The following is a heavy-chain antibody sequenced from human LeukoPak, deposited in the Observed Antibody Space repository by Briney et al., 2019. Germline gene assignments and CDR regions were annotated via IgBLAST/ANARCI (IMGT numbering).Heavy chain of an antibody. V-gene: IGHV3-23*01. CDR1: EFSFSNLA. D-gene: IGHD2-15*01. J-gene: IGHJ4*02. CDR3: ARDSPLGYCSGGSCFFDC. Sequence: PGGSLRLSCSASEFSFSNLAMNWVRQAPGKGLELVSTISGSGGTTSYADSVKGRFTISRDNAKNSLYLQMNSLRAEDTALYYCARDSPLGYCSGGSCFFDCWGQGTLVTVSS. CDR2: ISGSGGTT.